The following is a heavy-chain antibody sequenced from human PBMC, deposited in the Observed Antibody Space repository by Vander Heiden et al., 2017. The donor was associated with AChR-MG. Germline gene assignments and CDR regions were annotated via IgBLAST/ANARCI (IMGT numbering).Heavy chain of an antibody. CDR3: ARDAYYYDSSGYSSAFDI. CDR1: GYSFTCHW. V-gene: IGHV5-51*01. Sequence: EVQLVPSGAEVKKPGESLKILCKGSGYSFTCHWIGWVRQMPGEGLEWMGIIYPGDSDTRYSPSVQGQVTISADKSISTAYLQWSSLKASDTAMYYCARDAYYYDSSGYSSAFDIWGQGTMVTVSS. J-gene: IGHJ3*02. D-gene: IGHD3-22*01. CDR2: IYPGDSDT.